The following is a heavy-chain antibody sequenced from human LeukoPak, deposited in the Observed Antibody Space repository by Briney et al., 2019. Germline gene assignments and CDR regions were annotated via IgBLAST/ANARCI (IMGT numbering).Heavy chain of an antibody. D-gene: IGHD5-12*01. V-gene: IGHV3-23*01. J-gene: IGHJ3*02. Sequence: GGSLRLSCAASGFTLSSYAMTRVRQGPGEGVEGGSDISGGGGNTYYADSVKGRFTISRDNSKNTLYLQMHSLRAEDTAVYYCAIYSGYGTNAFDIWGQGTMVTVSS. CDR3: AIYSGYGTNAFDI. CDR2: ISGGGGNT. CDR1: GFTLSSYA.